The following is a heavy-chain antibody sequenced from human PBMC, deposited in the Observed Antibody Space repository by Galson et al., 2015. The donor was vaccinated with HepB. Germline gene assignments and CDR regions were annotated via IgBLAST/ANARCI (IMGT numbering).Heavy chain of an antibody. CDR1: GFTFSSYA. D-gene: IGHD3-3*01. V-gene: IGHV3-30-3*01. Sequence: SLRLSCAASGFTFSSYAMHWVRQAPGKGLEWVAVISYDGSNKYYADSVKGRFTISRDNSKNTLYLQMNSLRAEDTAVYYCARDPTYYDFWSGYKGSGEYFQHWGQGTLVTVSS. CDR2: ISYDGSNK. CDR3: ARDPTYYDFWSGYKGSGEYFQH. J-gene: IGHJ1*01.